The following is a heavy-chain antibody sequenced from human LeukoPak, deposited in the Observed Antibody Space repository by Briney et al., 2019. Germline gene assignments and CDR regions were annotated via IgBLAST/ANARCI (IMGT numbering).Heavy chain of an antibody. CDR3: AKDRSLGSGWFRSPY. V-gene: IGHV3-74*01. CDR2: INTDGSST. J-gene: IGHJ4*02. CDR1: EFTFSNYW. D-gene: IGHD6-19*01. Sequence: PGGSLRLSCAVSEFTFSNYWMHWVRQAPGKGLVWVSRINTDGSSTNYADSVKGRFTISGDNAKNTLYLQMNSLRAEDTAVYYCAKDRSLGSGWFRSPYWGQGTLVTVSS.